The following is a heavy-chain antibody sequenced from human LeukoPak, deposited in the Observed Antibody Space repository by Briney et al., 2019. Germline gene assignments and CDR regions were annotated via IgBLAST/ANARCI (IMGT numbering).Heavy chain of an antibody. Sequence: GGSLRLSCAASGFTFSSYAMSWVRQAPGKGLEWVSAISGSGGSTYYADSVKGRFTISRDNSKNTLYLQMNSLRAEDTAVYYCAKDLLLYGDLTYYFDYWGQGTLVSVSS. CDR1: GFTFSSYA. D-gene: IGHD4-17*01. CDR3: AKDLLLYGDLTYYFDY. J-gene: IGHJ4*02. CDR2: ISGSGGST. V-gene: IGHV3-23*01.